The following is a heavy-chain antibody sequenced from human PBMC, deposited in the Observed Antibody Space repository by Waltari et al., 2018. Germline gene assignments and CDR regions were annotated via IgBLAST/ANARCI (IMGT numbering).Heavy chain of an antibody. J-gene: IGHJ6*02. CDR1: GGSIASNDY. V-gene: IGHV4-4*02. CDR3: ARDRGSSGRIDV. Sequence: QVVLEESGPGLVKPSGTLSLTCGIYGGSIASNDYWTWVRQPPGKGLEWIGEIYQSGIATYSPSLKSRVTISIDESNNQFYLTLTSVTAADTAVYYCARDRGSSGRIDVWGQGTTVIVSS. D-gene: IGHD3-22*01. CDR2: IYQSGIA.